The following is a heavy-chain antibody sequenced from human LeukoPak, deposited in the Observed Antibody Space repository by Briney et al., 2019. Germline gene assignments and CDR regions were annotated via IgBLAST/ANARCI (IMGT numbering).Heavy chain of an antibody. D-gene: IGHD2-15*01. CDR2: IYYSGCT. J-gene: IGHJ4*02. CDR1: GGSISSYY. Sequence: SETLSLTCTVSGGSISSYYWSWIRQPPGKGLEWIGYIYYSGCTNYNPSLKSRVTISVDTSKNQFSLKLSSVTAADTAVYYCASTPYCSGGSCYDYWGQGTLVTVSS. V-gene: IGHV4-59*01. CDR3: ASTPYCSGGSCYDY.